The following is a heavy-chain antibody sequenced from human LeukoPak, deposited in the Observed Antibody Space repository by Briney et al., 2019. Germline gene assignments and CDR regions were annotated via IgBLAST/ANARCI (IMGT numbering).Heavy chain of an antibody. CDR2: INHSGST. CDR3: ARSPGYCSSTSCSRVDY. Sequence: PSETLSLTCALYGGSFSGYYWSWIRQPPGKGLEWIGEINHSGSTNYNPSLKSRVTISVDTSKNQFSLKLSSVTAADTAVYYCARSPGYCSSTSCSRVDYWGQGTLVTVSS. J-gene: IGHJ4*02. V-gene: IGHV4-34*01. D-gene: IGHD2-2*01. CDR1: GGSFSGYY.